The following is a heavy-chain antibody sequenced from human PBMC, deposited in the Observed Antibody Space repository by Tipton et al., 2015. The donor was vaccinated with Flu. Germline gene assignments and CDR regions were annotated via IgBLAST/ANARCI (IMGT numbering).Heavy chain of an antibody. Sequence: SLRLSCAASGFTFSSYGMHWVRQAPGKGLEWVAVISYDGSNKYYADSVKGRFTISRDNSKNTLYLQMNSLRAEDTAVYYCAKDRSGCSGGSCYFAYYYYYPGMDVWGQGTTVTVSS. CDR2: ISYDGSNK. J-gene: IGHJ6*02. D-gene: IGHD2-15*01. CDR1: GFTFSSYG. V-gene: IGHV3-30*18. CDR3: AKDRSGCSGGSCYFAYYYYYPGMDV.